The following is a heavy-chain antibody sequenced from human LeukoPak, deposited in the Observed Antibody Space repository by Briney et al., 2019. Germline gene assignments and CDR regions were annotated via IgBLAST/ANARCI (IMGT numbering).Heavy chain of an antibody. D-gene: IGHD3-22*01. Sequence: ASVKVSCKASGYTFTSYYMHWVRQAPGQGLEWMGIINPSGGSTSYAQKFQGRVTMTRDTSTSTVYMELSSLRSEDTAVYYCAREPLYYDSSGYSAGDYWGQGTLVTVSS. V-gene: IGHV1-46*01. CDR3: AREPLYYDSSGYSAGDY. J-gene: IGHJ4*02. CDR1: GYTFTSYY. CDR2: INPSGGST.